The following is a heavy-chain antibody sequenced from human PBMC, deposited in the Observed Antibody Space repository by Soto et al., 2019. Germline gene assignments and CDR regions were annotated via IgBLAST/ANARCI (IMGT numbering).Heavy chain of an antibody. D-gene: IGHD2-8*01. CDR3: ARGDSTDCSNGVCSFFYNHDMDV. J-gene: IGHJ6*02. Sequence: ASVKVSCKASGYSFTDYHIHWVRQAPGQGLEWLGRINPKSGGTSTAQKFQGWVTMTTDTSISTASMELTRLTSDDPAIYYCARGDSTDCSNGVCSFFYNHDMDVWGQGTTVTVSS. CDR1: GYSFTDYH. CDR2: INPKSGGT. V-gene: IGHV1-2*04.